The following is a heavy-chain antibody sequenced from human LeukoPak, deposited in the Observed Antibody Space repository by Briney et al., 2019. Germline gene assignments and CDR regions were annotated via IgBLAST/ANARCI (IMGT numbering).Heavy chain of an antibody. CDR1: GFTFSTSG. V-gene: IGHV3-30*18. D-gene: IGHD4-17*01. CDR3: AKTGGRYGAISYYYFYMDV. J-gene: IGHJ6*03. Sequence: GGSLRLSCAASGFTFSTSGIHWVRQAPGKGPEWVAVISSDGRNKYYAGYVKGRFTISRDNSKNTLYLQMNTLRAEDTAVYYCAKTGGRYGAISYYYFYMDVWGKGTTVTVSS. CDR2: ISSDGRNK.